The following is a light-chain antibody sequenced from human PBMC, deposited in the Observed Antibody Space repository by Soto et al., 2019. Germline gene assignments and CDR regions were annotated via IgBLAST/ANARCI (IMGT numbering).Light chain of an antibody. J-gene: IGLJ2*01. CDR3: QSYDSSLSVVV. Sequence: QSVLTQPPSVSGAPGQRVTISCTGSSSNIGAGYDVHWYQRLPGTAPKLLIYGSTDRPSGVPDRFSGSKSGTSASLAITGLQAEDEADYSCQSYDSSLSVVVFGGGTKLTVL. CDR2: GST. CDR1: SSNIGAGYD. V-gene: IGLV1-40*01.